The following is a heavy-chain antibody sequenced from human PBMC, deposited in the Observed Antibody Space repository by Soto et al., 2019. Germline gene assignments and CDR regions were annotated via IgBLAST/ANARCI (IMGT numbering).Heavy chain of an antibody. CDR3: AHRSSGYSAWFDP. J-gene: IGHJ5*02. V-gene: IGHV4-34*01. D-gene: IGHD3-22*01. CDR2: INHSGST. CDR1: GGSFSGYY. Sequence: NPSETLSLTCAVYGGSFSGYYWSWIRQPPGKGLEWIGEINHSGSTNYNPSLKSRVTISVDTSMNQFSLKVTSVTAADTAVYYCAHRSSGYSAWFDPWGQGTLVTVSS.